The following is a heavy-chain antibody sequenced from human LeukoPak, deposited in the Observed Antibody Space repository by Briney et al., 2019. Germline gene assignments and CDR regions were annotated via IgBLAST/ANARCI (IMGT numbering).Heavy chain of an antibody. D-gene: IGHD4-23*01. CDR1: GYSISSGYY. Sequence: SETLSLTCTVSGYSISSGYYWGWIRQPPGKGLEWIGSIYHSGRTFYNPSLKSRVTISVDTSKNQFSLKLTSVTAADTAVYYCARARWKLHRPSRVPYYFDYWGQGTLVTVSS. CDR3: ARARWKLHRPSRVPYYFDY. V-gene: IGHV4-38-2*02. CDR2: IYHSGRT. J-gene: IGHJ4*02.